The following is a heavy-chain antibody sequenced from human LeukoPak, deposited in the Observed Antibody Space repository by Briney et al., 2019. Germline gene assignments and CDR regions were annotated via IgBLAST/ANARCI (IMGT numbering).Heavy chain of an antibody. V-gene: IGHV3-21*01. CDR1: GFTFSSYV. J-gene: IGHJ4*02. CDR2: ISSSSSYI. CDR3: ARTTVVTLIDY. Sequence: PGGSLRLSCAASGFTFSSYVMNWVRQAPGKGLEWVSSISSSSSYIYYADSVKGRFTVSRDNAKNSLYLLMNSLRAEDTAVYYCARTTVVTLIDYWGQGTLVTVSS. D-gene: IGHD4-23*01.